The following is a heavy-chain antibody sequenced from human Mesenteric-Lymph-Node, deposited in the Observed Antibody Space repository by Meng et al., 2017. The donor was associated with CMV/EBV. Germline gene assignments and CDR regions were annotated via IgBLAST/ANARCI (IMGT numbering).Heavy chain of an antibody. CDR3: ARNGSGNYIDS. D-gene: IGHD1-1*01. V-gene: IGHV1-18*01. Sequence: CEDSCFILSRYGIRWVPQAPGQGVEWMGWVSSFNGYAQYAKSLQGRVTQTTDTSTGTAYMDLRSLTSDDTAVYFCARNGSGNYIDSWGQGTLVTVSS. J-gene: IGHJ4*02. CDR1: CFILSRYG. CDR2: VSSFNGYA.